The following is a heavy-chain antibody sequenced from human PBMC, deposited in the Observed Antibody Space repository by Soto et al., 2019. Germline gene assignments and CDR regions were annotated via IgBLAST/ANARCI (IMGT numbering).Heavy chain of an antibody. CDR2: IWSDGGNK. D-gene: IGHD2-2*01. CDR1: GFPFSTYG. CDR3: SSRSPALYF. V-gene: IGHV3-33*01. J-gene: IGHJ4*02. Sequence: QVHLVESGGGVVQPGRSLRLSCAASGFPFSTYGMHWVRQAPGKGLEWVAVIWSDGGNKYYADSEKGRFTISRDNSKNMLYLQMNSLIADDTAVYYCSSRSPALYFWGQGTLVTVSS.